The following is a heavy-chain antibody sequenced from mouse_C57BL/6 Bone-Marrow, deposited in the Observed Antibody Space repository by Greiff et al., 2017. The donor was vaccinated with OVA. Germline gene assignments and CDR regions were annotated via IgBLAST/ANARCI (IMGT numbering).Heavy chain of an antibody. D-gene: IGHD1-1*01. V-gene: IGHV1-9*01. Sequence: QVQLQQSGAELMKPGASVKLSCKATGYTFTGYWIEWVKQRPGHGLEWIGEILPGSGSTNSNEKFKGKATFTADTSSNTAYMQLSSLTTEDSAIYYCARWGSSWWFAYWGKGTLVTVSA. CDR2: ILPGSGST. CDR1: GYTFTGYW. J-gene: IGHJ3*01. CDR3: ARWGSSWWFAY.